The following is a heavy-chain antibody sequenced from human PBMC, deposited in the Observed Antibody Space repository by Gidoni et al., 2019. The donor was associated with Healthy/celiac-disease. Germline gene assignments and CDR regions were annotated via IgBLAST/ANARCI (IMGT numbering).Heavy chain of an antibody. CDR3: ARLGLRGARPPIDY. J-gene: IGHJ4*02. CDR1: GGPIRRSSYD. D-gene: IGHD3-16*01. V-gene: IGHV4-39*01. Sequence: QLQLLESGPGLVKPSETLSHTCTVSGGPIRRSSYDRGWIRQPPGKGLAWFGSSYYSGSPYYNPSLKSRVTLAVATSKNQFSLKLSSVTAADTAVYYCARLGLRGARPPIDYWGQGPLVTVSS. CDR2: SYYSGSP.